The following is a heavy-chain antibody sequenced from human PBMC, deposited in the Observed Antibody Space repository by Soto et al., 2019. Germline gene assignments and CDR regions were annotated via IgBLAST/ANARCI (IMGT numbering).Heavy chain of an antibody. D-gene: IGHD1-26*01. CDR2: ISGSGGST. J-gene: IGHJ4*02. Sequence: EVQLLESGGGLVQPGGSLRLSCAASGFTFSSYAIRWVRQAPVKGLEWVSAISGSGGSTYYADSVKGRFTISRYNSKNTLYLQMNSLRAEDTAVYYCARRGSGSYYDYWGQGTLVTVSS. CDR1: GFTFSSYA. V-gene: IGHV3-23*01. CDR3: ARRGSGSYYDY.